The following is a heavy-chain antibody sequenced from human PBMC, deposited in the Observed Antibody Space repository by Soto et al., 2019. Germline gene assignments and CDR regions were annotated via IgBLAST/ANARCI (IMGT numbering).Heavy chain of an antibody. V-gene: IGHV3-23*01. CDR3: AKDELSVQGALWYCSSTSCPPDY. Sequence: PGGSLRLSCAASGFTFSSYAMSWVRQAPGKGLEWVSAISGSGGSTYYADSVKGRFTISRDNSKNTLYLQMNSLRAEDTAVYYCAKDELSVQGALWYCSSTSCPPDYWGQATLVNVPS. CDR2: ISGSGGST. J-gene: IGHJ4*02. D-gene: IGHD2-2*01. CDR1: GFTFSSYA.